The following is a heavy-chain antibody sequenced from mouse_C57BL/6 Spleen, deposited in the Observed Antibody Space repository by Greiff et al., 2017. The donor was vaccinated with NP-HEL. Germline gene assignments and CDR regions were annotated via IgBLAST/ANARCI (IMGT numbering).Heavy chain of an antibody. J-gene: IGHJ4*01. CDR1: GFSLTSYG. CDR3: AANLYAIDY. CDR2: IWSGGST. V-gene: IGHV2-2*01. Sequence: QVHVKQSGPGLVQPSQSLSITCTVSGFSLTSYGVHWVRQSPGKGLEWLGVIWSGGSTDYNAAFISRLSISKDNSKSQVFFKMNSLQADDTAIYYCAANLYAIDYWGQGTSVTVSS.